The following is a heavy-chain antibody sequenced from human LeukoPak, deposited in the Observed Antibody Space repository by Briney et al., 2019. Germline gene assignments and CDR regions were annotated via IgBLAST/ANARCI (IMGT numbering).Heavy chain of an antibody. CDR3: ARSKEITMVRGVIISRWFDP. CDR1: GGSISSYY. CDR2: IYYSGST. V-gene: IGHV4-59*01. D-gene: IGHD3-10*01. Sequence: SETLSLTCTVSGGSISSYYWSWIRQPPGKGLEWIGYIYYSGSTNYNPSLKSRVTISVDTSKNQFSLKLSSVTAADTAVYHCARSKEITMVRGVIISRWFDPWGQGTLVTVSS. J-gene: IGHJ5*02.